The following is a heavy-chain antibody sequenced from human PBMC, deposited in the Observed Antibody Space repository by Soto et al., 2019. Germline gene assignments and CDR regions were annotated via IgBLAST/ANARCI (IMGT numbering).Heavy chain of an antibody. CDR3: ARTVKLYHYTAIAFDY. CDR1: GGSISSYY. J-gene: IGHJ4*02. D-gene: IGHD5-18*01. CDR2: IYYSGST. Sequence: SETLSLTCTVSGGSISSYYWSWIRQPPGKGLEWIGYIYYSGSTNYNPSLKSRVTISVDTSKNQFSLKLSSVTAADTAVYYCARTVKLYHYTAIAFDYWSQGTLVTVSS. V-gene: IGHV4-59*08.